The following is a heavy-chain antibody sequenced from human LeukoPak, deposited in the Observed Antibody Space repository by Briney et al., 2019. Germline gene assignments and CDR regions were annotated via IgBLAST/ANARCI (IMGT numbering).Heavy chain of an antibody. J-gene: IGHJ4*02. CDR2: IRSDGSST. D-gene: IGHD6-19*01. Sequence: GGSLRLSCVASGFSSSDYIMHWVRQAPGKGLEYVSAIRSDGSSTVYPNSVKGRFTISRDNSKSTLYLQMGSLRAEDTAVYYCTRRYGDHSGWAGYHDSWGQGTLVTVSS. CDR1: GFSSSDYI. V-gene: IGHV3-64*01. CDR3: TRRYGDHSGWAGYHDS.